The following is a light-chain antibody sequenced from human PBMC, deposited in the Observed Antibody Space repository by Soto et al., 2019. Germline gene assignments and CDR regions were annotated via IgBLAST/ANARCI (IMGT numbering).Light chain of an antibody. CDR2: DTS. CDR1: QSVSSN. CDR3: QQYNNWPRT. Sequence: EIVMTQSPATPSVSPGERATLSCRASQSVSSNLAWYQQKPGQAPNLLIYDTSTRASGIPARFSGSGSGTDFTLTISSLQSEDFAVYYCQQYNNWPRTFGQGTKVDIK. V-gene: IGKV3-15*01. J-gene: IGKJ1*01.